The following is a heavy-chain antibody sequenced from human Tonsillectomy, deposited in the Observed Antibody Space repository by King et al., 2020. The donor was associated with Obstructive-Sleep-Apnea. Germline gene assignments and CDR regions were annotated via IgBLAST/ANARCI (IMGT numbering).Heavy chain of an antibody. V-gene: IGHV3-23*04. CDR1: GITFSSYA. D-gene: IGHD6-13*01. CDR3: AKGPAQQLVPNYFDY. Sequence: VQLVESGGGLVQPGRSLRLSCAASGITFSSYAMTWVRQAPGKGLEWVSVIGGSGASTYYADSVKGRFTISRDNSKNTLYLQMNSLRAEDTAVYYCAKGPAQQLVPNYFDYWGQGTLAT. J-gene: IGHJ4*02. CDR2: IGGSGAST.